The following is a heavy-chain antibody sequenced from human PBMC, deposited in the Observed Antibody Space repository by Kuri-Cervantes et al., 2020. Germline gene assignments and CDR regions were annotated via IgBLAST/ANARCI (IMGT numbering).Heavy chain of an antibody. J-gene: IGHJ4*02. V-gene: IGHV3-33*01. CDR2: IWYDGSNK. D-gene: IGHD6-13*01. Sequence: GESLKISCAASGFTFSSYGMHWVRQAPGKGLEWVAVIWYDGSNKYYADSVKGRFTISRDNSKNTLYLQMSSLRSEDTAVYYCASIAAAGTSYWGQGTLVTVSS. CDR1: GFTFSSYG. CDR3: ASIAAAGTSY.